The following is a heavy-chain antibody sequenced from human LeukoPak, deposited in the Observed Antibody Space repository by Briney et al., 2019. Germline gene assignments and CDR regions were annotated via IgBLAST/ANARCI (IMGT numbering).Heavy chain of an antibody. D-gene: IGHD4-23*01. V-gene: IGHV4-59*01. CDR2: IYYSGST. J-gene: IGHJ4*02. CDR3: ARAPLRWEFDY. CDR1: GGSISSYY. Sequence: SETLSLTCTVSGGSISSYYWSWIRQPPGKGLEWIGYIYYSGSTNYNPSLKSRVTISVDTSKNQFSPKLSSVTAADTAVYYCARAPLRWEFDYWGQGTLVTVSS.